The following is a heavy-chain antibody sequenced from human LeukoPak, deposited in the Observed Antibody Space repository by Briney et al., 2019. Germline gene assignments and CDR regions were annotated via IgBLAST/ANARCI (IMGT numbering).Heavy chain of an antibody. CDR2: IKQDGSEK. V-gene: IGHV3-7*01. D-gene: IGHD4/OR15-4a*01. CDR1: GFTFNNYW. CDR3: AGDDYGGTGY. Sequence: GGSLRLSCAASGFTFNNYWMSWVRQAPGKGLEWVANIKQDGSEKYYVDSVKGRFTISRDNAKNSLYLQMNNLRAEDTAVYYCAGDDYGGTGYWGQGTLVTVSS. J-gene: IGHJ4*02.